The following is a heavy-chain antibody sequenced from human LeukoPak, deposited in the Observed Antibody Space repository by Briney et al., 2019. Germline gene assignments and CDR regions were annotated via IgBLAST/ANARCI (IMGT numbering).Heavy chain of an antibody. Sequence: RPGGSLRLSCATSGFTFDDYAMSWVRQAPGKGLEWVSGINWNGGNTGSADSVKGRFTISRDNAKNSLYLQMNSLRAEDTALYYCAATYSGNWEFDYWGQGTLVTVSS. CDR1: GFTFDDYA. CDR2: INWNGGNT. D-gene: IGHD1-26*01. CDR3: AATYSGNWEFDY. V-gene: IGHV3-20*04. J-gene: IGHJ4*02.